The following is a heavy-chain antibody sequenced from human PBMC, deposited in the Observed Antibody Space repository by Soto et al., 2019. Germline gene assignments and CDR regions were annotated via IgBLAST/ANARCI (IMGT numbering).Heavy chain of an antibody. V-gene: IGHV1-18*04. CDR1: GYTFTSYG. Sequence: GASVKVSCKAAGYTFTSYGISWVRQAPGQGLEWMGWISAYNGNTNYAQKLQGRVTMTTDTSTSTAYMELRSLRSDDTAVYYCARGGGRYYYYYYGMDVWGQGTTVTVSS. D-gene: IGHD1-26*01. J-gene: IGHJ6*02. CDR2: ISAYNGNT. CDR3: ARGGGRYYYYYYGMDV.